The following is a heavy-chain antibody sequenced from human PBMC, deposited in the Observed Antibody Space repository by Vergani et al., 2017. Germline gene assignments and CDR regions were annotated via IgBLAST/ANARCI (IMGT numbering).Heavy chain of an antibody. V-gene: IGHV1-69*01. D-gene: IGHD3-10*01. CDR2: IIPIFGTA. J-gene: IGHJ3*02. CDR1: GGTFSSYA. Sequence: QVQLVQSGAEVKKPGSSVKVSCKASGGTFSSYAISWVRQAPGQGLEWMGGIIPIFGTANYAQKFQGRVTITADESTSTAYMELSSLRSEDTAVYYCAGVQLVLLSALSVGSAFDIWGQGTMVTVSS. CDR3: AGVQLVLLSALSVGSAFDI.